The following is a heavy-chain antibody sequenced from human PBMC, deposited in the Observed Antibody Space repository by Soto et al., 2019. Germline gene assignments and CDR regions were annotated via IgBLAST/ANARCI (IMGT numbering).Heavy chain of an antibody. CDR2: IIPIFGTA. CDR1: GGTFSSYA. V-gene: IGHV1-69*01. Sequence: QVQLVQSGAEVQKPGSSVKVSCKASGGTFSSYAISWVRQAPGHGLEWMGGIIPIFGTANYAQKFQGRVTITADESTSTAYMELSSLRLEDTAVYYCARGVRVPAALDAAFDSWGQGTMVTVSS. CDR3: ARGVRVPAALDAAFDS. J-gene: IGHJ3*02. D-gene: IGHD2-2*01.